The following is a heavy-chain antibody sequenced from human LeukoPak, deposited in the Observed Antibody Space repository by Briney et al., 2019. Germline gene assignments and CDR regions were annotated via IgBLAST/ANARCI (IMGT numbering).Heavy chain of an antibody. J-gene: IGHJ3*02. CDR1: GFTVSSNY. D-gene: IGHD4-17*01. V-gene: IGHV3-66*01. CDR2: IYSGGST. Sequence: PGGSLRLSCAASGFTVSSNYMSWVRQAPGKGLEWVSVIYSGGSTYYADSVKGRFTISRDNSKNTLYLQMNSLRAEDTAVYYCARDGGEGGTVTSDAFDIWGQGTMVTVSS. CDR3: ARDGGEGGTVTSDAFDI.